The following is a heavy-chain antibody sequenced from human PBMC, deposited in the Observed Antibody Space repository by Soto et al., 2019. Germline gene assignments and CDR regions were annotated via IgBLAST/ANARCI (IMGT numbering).Heavy chain of an antibody. D-gene: IGHD3-10*01. J-gene: IGHJ4*02. CDR1: GGSISSSSYY. V-gene: IGHV4-39*01. Sequence: SEALSLTCTVSGGSISSSSYYWGWIRQAPGKGLEWIGSIFYSGSTYYNPSLKSRVTLSVDTSKNQFSLKLSSVTAADTAVYYCARHTALNYGRWYYFDYWGQGTLVTVSS. CDR2: IFYSGST. CDR3: ARHTALNYGRWYYFDY.